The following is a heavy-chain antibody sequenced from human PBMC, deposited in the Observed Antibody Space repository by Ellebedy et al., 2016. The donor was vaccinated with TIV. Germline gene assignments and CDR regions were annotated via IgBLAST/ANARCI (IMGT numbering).Heavy chain of an antibody. CDR2: ISWNSGKI. V-gene: IGHV3-9*01. CDR3: AKDISGGIITGTTLADYYGMDV. J-gene: IGHJ6*02. D-gene: IGHD1-7*01. CDR1: GFTVSNNY. Sequence: SLKISCAASGFTVSNNYMNWVRQAPGKGLEWVSGISWNSGKIGYADSVKGRFTISRDNAKNSLYLQMNSLRVEDTALYYCAKDISGGIITGTTLADYYGMDVWGQGTTVTVSS.